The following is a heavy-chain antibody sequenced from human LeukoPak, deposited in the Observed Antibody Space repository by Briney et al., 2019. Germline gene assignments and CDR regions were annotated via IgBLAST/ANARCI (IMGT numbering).Heavy chain of an antibody. J-gene: IGHJ4*02. V-gene: IGHV3-11*06. Sequence: GGSLRLSCAASGFPFTSGFTFSDYYMSWIRQAPWKGLEWVSYISSTSAYTNYTDSVKGRFTISRDNANTSLYLQMNGLRAAATAIYSCARAGTGAFDFWGQGTLVTASS. D-gene: IGHD2-8*02. CDR2: ISSTSAYT. CDR1: GFPFTSGFTFSDYY. CDR3: ARAGTGAFDF.